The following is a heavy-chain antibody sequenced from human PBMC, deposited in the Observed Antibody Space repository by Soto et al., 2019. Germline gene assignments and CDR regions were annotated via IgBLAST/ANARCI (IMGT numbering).Heavy chain of an antibody. Sequence: SETLSLTCAVSGYSLSSGYNWGWIRQPPGKGLEWLGSVHHSGSTYYTPSLKSRVTISVDTSKSQFSLKLSSVTAADMGVYYCARGIAAAGTRGGCWFDPWGQGTLVTVSS. V-gene: IGHV4-38-2*01. J-gene: IGHJ5*02. D-gene: IGHD6-13*01. CDR3: ARGIAAAGTRGGCWFDP. CDR2: VHHSGST. CDR1: GYSLSSGYN.